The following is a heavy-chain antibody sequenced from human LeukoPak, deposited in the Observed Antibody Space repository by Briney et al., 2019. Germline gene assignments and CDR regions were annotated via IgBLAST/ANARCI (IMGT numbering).Heavy chain of an antibody. CDR1: GGTFSTYA. CDR2: IIPIFGTG. V-gene: IGHV1-69*13. CDR3: ARESAAGKFDY. D-gene: IGHD6-13*01. J-gene: IGHJ4*02. Sequence: GASVKVSCKASGGTFSTYAVSRVRQAPGQGLEWMGGIIPIFGTGNYAQQFQGRVTISADESTSTTYMELNSLRSEDTAVYFCARESAAGKFDYWGQGTLVTVSP.